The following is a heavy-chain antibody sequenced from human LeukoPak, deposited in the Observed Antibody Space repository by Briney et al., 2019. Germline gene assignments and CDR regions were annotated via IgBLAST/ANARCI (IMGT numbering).Heavy chain of an antibody. J-gene: IGHJ4*02. V-gene: IGHV3-23*01. CDR1: GFTFDDYA. Sequence: PGGSLRLSCAASGFTFDDYAMTWVRQAPGKGLEWVSAIGGSESSTYYADSVKGRFTISRDNSKNTLYLQMNSLRAEDTAVYYCAKGETYIVVTSTSDSWGQGTLVTVSS. D-gene: IGHD2-21*02. CDR3: AKGETYIVVTSTSDS. CDR2: IGGSESST.